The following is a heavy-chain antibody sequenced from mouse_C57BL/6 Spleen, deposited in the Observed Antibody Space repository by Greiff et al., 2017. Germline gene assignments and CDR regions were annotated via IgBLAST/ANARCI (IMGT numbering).Heavy chain of an antibody. CDR2: IYPRDGST. Sequence: VQLQQSGPELVKPGASVKLSCKASGYTFTSYDINWVKQRPGKGLEWIGWIYPRDGSTKYNEKFKGKATLTVDTSSSTAYMELHSLTSEDSAVYFCASNAWFAYWGQGTLVTVSA. CDR3: ASNAWFAY. CDR1: GYTFTSYD. V-gene: IGHV1-85*01. J-gene: IGHJ3*01.